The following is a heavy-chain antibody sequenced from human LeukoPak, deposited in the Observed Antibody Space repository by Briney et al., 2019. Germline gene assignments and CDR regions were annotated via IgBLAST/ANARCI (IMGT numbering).Heavy chain of an antibody. V-gene: IGHV4-34*01. CDR2: INHSGST. CDR3: ARVEYCSGGSCYSVDY. J-gene: IGHJ4*02. D-gene: IGHD2-15*01. Sequence: SETLSLTCAVYGGSFSGYYWSWIRQPPGKGLEWIGEINHSGSTYYNPSLKSRVTISVDTSKNQFSLKLSSVTAADTAVYYCARVEYCSGGSCYSVDYWGQGTLVTVSS. CDR1: GGSFSGYY.